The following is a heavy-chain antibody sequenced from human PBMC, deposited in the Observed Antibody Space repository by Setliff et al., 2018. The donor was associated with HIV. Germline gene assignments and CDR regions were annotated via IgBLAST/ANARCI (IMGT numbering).Heavy chain of an antibody. CDR3: ATAGEMATIGYSYYYMGV. Sequence: AASVKVSCKASGGTFSRNPISWVRQAPGQGLDWMGGITPIFGTTKYAQKFKGRVTITADESRTTAYLDLNSLRSEDTAVYYWATAGEMATIGYSYYYMGVWGKGTTVTVS. J-gene: IGHJ6*03. V-gene: IGHV1-69*13. D-gene: IGHD3-10*01. CDR2: ITPIFGTT. CDR1: GGTFSRNP.